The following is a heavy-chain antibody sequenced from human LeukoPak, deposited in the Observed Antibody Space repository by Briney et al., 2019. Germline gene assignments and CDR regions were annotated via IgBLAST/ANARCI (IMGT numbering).Heavy chain of an antibody. Sequence: PGGSLRLSCAASGFPFRSYAMSWVRQAPGKGLEWVAVISYDGSNKYYADSVKGRFTISRDNSKNTLYLQMNSLRAEDTAVYYCARDRVVAALSATLDYWGQGTLVTVSS. J-gene: IGHJ4*02. CDR2: ISYDGSNK. D-gene: IGHD2-15*01. V-gene: IGHV3-30-3*01. CDR1: GFPFRSYA. CDR3: ARDRVVAALSATLDY.